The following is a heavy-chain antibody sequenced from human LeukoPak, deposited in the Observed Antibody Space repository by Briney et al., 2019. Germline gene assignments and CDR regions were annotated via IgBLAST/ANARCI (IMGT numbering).Heavy chain of an antibody. J-gene: IGHJ6*02. CDR3: ARVDLTYGSVPYMDV. CDR1: GFTFSSYS. D-gene: IGHD3-10*01. Sequence: PGGSLRLSCAASGFTFSSYSMNWVRQAPGKGLEWVSYISSSSSTIYYADSVKGRFTISRDNAKNSLYLQMNSLRAEDTAVYYCARVDLTYGSVPYMDVWGQGTTVTVSS. V-gene: IGHV3-48*01. CDR2: ISSSSSTI.